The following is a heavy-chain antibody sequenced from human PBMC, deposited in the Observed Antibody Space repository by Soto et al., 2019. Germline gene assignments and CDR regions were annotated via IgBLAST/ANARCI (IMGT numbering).Heavy chain of an antibody. V-gene: IGHV3-30*18. CDR3: AKTVGVTTNYYYYGMDV. CDR2: MSFDGGNE. Sequence: QVQLVESGGGVVQPGRSLRLSCAASGFTFSSYGMHWVRQAPGKGLEWVAVMSFDGGNEYYADSVKGRFTISRENSKNTLYLQMNSLRADDTAVYYCAKTVGVTTNYYYYGMDVWGQGTTLTVSS. J-gene: IGHJ6*02. CDR1: GFTFSSYG. D-gene: IGHD4-17*01.